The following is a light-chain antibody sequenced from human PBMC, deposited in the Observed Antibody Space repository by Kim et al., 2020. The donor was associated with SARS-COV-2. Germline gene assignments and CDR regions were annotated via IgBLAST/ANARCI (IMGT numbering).Light chain of an antibody. CDR3: SSYTSSSTLV. CDR1: SSDVGGYNY. J-gene: IGLJ2*01. Sequence: QSALTQPASVSGSPGQSITISCTGTSSDVGGYNYVSWYQQHPGKAPKLMIYDVSQRRSGVSNRFSGSKSGNTASLTISGLQAEDEADYYCSSYTSSSTLVFGGGTQLTVL. CDR2: DVS. V-gene: IGLV2-14*01.